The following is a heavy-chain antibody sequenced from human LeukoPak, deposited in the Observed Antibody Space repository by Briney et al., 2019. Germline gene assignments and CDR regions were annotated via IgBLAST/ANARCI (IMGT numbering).Heavy chain of an antibody. D-gene: IGHD6-13*01. V-gene: IGHV3-30-3*01. CDR1: GFTFSSYA. J-gene: IGHJ4*02. CDR2: ISYDGSNK. Sequence: GGSLRLSCAASGFTFSSYAMHWVRQAPGKGLEWVAVISYDGSNKYYADSVKGRFTISRDNFKNTLYLQMNSPRAEDTAVYYCAIIADEIDYWGQGTLVTVSS. CDR3: AIIADEIDY.